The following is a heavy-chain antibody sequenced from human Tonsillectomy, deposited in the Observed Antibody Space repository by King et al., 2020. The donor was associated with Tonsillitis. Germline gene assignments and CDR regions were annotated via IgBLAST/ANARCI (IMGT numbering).Heavy chain of an antibody. CDR1: GFTFSSYA. D-gene: IGHD3-10*01. Sequence: VQLVESGGGVVQPGRSLRLSCAASGFTFSSYAMHWVRQAPGKGLEWVALISNDGTNQYYADSMQGRFTISRDNSKNTLFLQLHSLRADDTALYYCARQREIYGSGIFALGSWGQGTLVTVSS. CDR3: ARQREIYGSGIFALGS. V-gene: IGHV3-30-3*01. CDR2: ISNDGTNQ. J-gene: IGHJ5*01.